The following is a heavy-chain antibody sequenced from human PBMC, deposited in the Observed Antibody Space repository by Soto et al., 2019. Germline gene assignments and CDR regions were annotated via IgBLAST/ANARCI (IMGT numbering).Heavy chain of an antibody. J-gene: IGHJ4*02. D-gene: IGHD4-17*01. V-gene: IGHV3-48*02. CDR1: GFTFSTYS. CDR3: ARDKYGDYPQDH. CDR2: ISSSNTI. Sequence: SLRLSCAASGFTFSTYSMNWVRQAPGKGLEWVSYISSSNTIYYLDSVKGRFTISRDNAKSSLYLQMNSLRDEDTAVYYCARDKYGDYPQDHSGQGTLVTVSS.